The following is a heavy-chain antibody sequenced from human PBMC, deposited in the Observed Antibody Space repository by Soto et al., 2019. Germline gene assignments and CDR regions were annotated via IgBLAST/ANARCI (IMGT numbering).Heavy chain of an antibody. J-gene: IGHJ3*02. V-gene: IGHV1-18*01. D-gene: IGHD3-16*01. CDR2: ISVDNGYA. Sequence: QVQLEQSGGEVKKPGASVKVSCKASGYTFTNYGITWVRQAPEQGLEWMGWISVDNGYAIYAQKFQGRVTMTTDTSTTTVYMELRSLRYDDTAIYYCARGVGGYYREAFEIWGQGTVVTVSS. CDR1: GYTFTNYG. CDR3: ARGVGGYYREAFEI.